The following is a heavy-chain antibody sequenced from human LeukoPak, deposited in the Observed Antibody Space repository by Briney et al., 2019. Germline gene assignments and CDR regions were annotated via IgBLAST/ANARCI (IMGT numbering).Heavy chain of an antibody. D-gene: IGHD2-15*01. CDR1: GFTFSSYA. CDR3: ATLCCGSYYMDV. J-gene: IGHJ6*03. Sequence: PGGSLRLSCAASGFTFSSYAMSWVRQAPGQGLEWMGGIIPISGTTNYAQKFQGRVTITADKSTSTAYMELSSLRSEDTAVYYCATLCCGSYYMDVWGKGTTVTVSS. V-gene: IGHV1-69*06. CDR2: IIPISGTT.